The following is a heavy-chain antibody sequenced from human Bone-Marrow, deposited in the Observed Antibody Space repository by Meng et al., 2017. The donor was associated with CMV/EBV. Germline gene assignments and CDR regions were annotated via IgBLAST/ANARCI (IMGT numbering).Heavy chain of an antibody. CDR1: GGTFNSYT. CDR2: IAPLLRTA. V-gene: IGHV1-69*08. Sequence: SGGTFNSYTFIWVRQAPGQGLEWMGSIAPLLRTAKYAQKFQGRVTITADRSRSTTYMELSNLRSEDTAVYFCASATYMTTYEGWFDIWGQGTLVTVSS. D-gene: IGHD2/OR15-2a*01. CDR3: ASATYMTTYEGWFDI. J-gene: IGHJ5*02.